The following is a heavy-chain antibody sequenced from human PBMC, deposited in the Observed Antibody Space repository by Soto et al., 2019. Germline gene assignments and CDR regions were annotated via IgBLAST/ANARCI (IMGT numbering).Heavy chain of an antibody. CDR2: IWYDGSNK. Sequence: GGSLRLSCAASGFTFSSYGMHWVRQAPGKGLEWVAVIWYDGSNKYYADSVKGRFTISRDNSKNTLYLQMNSLRAEDTAVYYCARVSGPGYSYGLGGYWGQGTLVTVS. CDR1: GFTFSSYG. J-gene: IGHJ4*02. D-gene: IGHD5-18*01. V-gene: IGHV3-33*01. CDR3: ARVSGPGYSYGLGGY.